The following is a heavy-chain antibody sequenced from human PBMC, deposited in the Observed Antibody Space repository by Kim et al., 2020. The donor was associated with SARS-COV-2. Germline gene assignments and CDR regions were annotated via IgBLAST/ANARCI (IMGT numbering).Heavy chain of an antibody. CDR1: GYRFVSYW. CDR3: VRHAGYSQGWYGGDR. Sequence: GESLKISCHGSGYRFVSYWMAWVRQMPGKGPEWMGIIFPGDSDTRYSPSFQGRVTISVDTSISTAYLQWSSLRVSDSAIYYCVRHAGYSQGWYGGDRWGQGTPLIVSS. D-gene: IGHD6-19*01. J-gene: IGHJ5*02. CDR2: IFPGDSDT. V-gene: IGHV5-51*01.